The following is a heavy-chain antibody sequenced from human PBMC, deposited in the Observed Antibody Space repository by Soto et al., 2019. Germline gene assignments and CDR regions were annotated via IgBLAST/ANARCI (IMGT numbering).Heavy chain of an antibody. D-gene: IGHD3-22*01. CDR3: ARGDDSSGYYPYYFDY. J-gene: IGHJ4*02. CDR1: GGSINSGGYS. V-gene: IGHV4-30-2*01. Sequence: SETLSLTCTVSGGSINSGGYSWTWIRQPPGKGLEWIGFIYHTGTTYYNPSLNSRVTISVDRSKNQFSLKLNSETAADTAVYYCARGDDSSGYYPYYFDYWGQGTLVTVSS. CDR2: IYHTGTT.